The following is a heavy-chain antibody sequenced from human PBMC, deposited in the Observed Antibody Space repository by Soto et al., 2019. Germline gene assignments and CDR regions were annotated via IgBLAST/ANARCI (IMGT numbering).Heavy chain of an antibody. Sequence: GGSLRLSCAASGFTFSNYAVTWVRQAPGKGLEWVSTISGSGGSTSYADSVKGRFTISRDNSKNTLYLQMNSLRAEDTAVYYCAKDQGSSWYEIDYWGQGTLVTVSS. CDR3: AKDQGSSWYEIDY. CDR2: ISGSGGST. V-gene: IGHV3-23*01. CDR1: GFTFSNYA. J-gene: IGHJ4*02. D-gene: IGHD6-13*01.